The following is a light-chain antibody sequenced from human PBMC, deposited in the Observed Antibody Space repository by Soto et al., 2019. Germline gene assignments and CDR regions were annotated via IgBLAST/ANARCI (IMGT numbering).Light chain of an antibody. J-gene: IGKJ4*01. V-gene: IGKV3-15*01. CDR1: QSVSSN. CDR2: GAF. CDR3: QQYNNWPGLT. Sequence: EIVMTQSPATLSVSPGERATLSCRASQSVSSNLAWYQQKPGQAPGLLIYGAFTRATGIPARFSGSGSGTEFTLTISSLQSEDFAVYYCQQYNNWPGLTFGGGTKVEIQ.